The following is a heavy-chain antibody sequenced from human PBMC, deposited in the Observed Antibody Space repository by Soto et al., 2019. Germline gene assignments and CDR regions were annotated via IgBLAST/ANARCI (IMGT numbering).Heavy chain of an antibody. J-gene: IGHJ6*02. Sequence: PGGSLRLSCAASGITFSSYAMSWVRQAPGKGLEWVSAISGSGGSTYYADSVKGRFTISRDNSKNTLYLQMNSLRAEDTAVYYCAKDFGPYGDYPHAGYGMDVWGQGTTVTVSS. V-gene: IGHV3-23*01. CDR1: GITFSSYA. CDR3: AKDFGPYGDYPHAGYGMDV. CDR2: ISGSGGST. D-gene: IGHD4-17*01.